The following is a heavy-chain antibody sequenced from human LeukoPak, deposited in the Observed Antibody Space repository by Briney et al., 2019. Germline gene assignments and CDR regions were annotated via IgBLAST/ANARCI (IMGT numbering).Heavy chain of an antibody. CDR3: ARNYCSGGSCWYFGL. D-gene: IGHD2-15*01. CDR1: GGSISSYY. CDR2: IYYSGNT. J-gene: IGHJ2*01. V-gene: IGHV4-59*01. Sequence: SETLSLTCSVSGGSISSYYWSWIRQPPGKGLEWIGHIYYSGNTKYNASLKGRVTISVDTSNNQISLNLSSVTAADMAVYYCARNYCSGGSCWYFGLWGRGTLVTVSS.